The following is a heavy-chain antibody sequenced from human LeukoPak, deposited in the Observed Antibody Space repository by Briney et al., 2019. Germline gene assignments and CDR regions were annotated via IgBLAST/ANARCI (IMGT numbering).Heavy chain of an antibody. CDR2: INHSGST. CDR1: GGSFSGYY. CDR3: ASVGSGDYYFDY. Sequence: SGTLSLTCAVYGGSFSGYYWSWIRQPPGKGLEWIGEINHSGSTNYNPPLKSRVTISVDTSKNQFSLKLSSVTAADTAVYYCASVGSGDYYFDYWGQGTLVTVSS. J-gene: IGHJ4*02. V-gene: IGHV4-34*01. D-gene: IGHD4-17*01.